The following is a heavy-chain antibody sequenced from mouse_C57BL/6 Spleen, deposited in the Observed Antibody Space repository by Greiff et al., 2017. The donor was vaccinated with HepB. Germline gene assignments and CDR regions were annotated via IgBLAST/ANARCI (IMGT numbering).Heavy chain of an antibody. CDR2: ISSGGSYT. CDR1: GFTFSSYG. V-gene: IGHV5-6*01. J-gene: IGHJ3*01. D-gene: IGHD1-1*01. Sequence: EVQVVESGGDLVKPGGSLKLSCAASGFTFSSYGMSWVRQTPDKRLEWVATISSGGSYTYYPDSVKGRFTISRDNAKNTLYLQMSSLKSEDTAMYYCARILYDYYGSSYRFAYWGQGTLVTVSA. CDR3: ARILYDYYGSSYRFAY.